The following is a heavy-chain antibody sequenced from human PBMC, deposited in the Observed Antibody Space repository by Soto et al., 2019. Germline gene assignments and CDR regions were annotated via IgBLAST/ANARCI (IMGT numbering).Heavy chain of an antibody. J-gene: IGHJ4*02. CDR1: GFTFSSSA. V-gene: IGHV1-3*01. Sequence: ASVKVSCKTSGFTFSSSAVHWVRQAPGQRLEWMGWINAGNGNTKYSQKFQGRVTITRDTSASTAYMELSSLRSEDTAVYYCARGSGPMIEWHWGQGTLVTVSS. D-gene: IGHD3-22*01. CDR3: ARGSGPMIEWH. CDR2: INAGNGNT.